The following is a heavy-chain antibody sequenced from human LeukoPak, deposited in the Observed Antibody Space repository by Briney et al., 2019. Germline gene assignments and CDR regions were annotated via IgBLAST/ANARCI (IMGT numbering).Heavy chain of an antibody. CDR2: TYYRSKWYT. D-gene: IGHD6-19*01. CDR1: GDSVSSNSAA. V-gene: IGHV6-1*01. J-gene: IGHJ3*02. CDR3: ARDPGTVAVVDAFDI. Sequence: SQTLSLTCALSGDSVSSNSAAWNWIRQSPSSGLEWLGRTYYRSKWYTNYAVSVKSRITINPDTSKNQFSLQLNSVTPEDTAVYYCARDPGTVAVVDAFDIWGQGTMVTVSS.